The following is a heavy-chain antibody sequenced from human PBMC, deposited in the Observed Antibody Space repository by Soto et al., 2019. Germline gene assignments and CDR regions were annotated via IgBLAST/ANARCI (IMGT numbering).Heavy chain of an antibody. D-gene: IGHD5-12*01. CDR1: GFTFSSYA. CDR2: ISHNGGST. Sequence: EVQLLESGGDLVQPGGSLRLSCAASGFTFSSYAMSWVRQAPGKGLEWVSSISHNGGSTDYADSVKGRFTISRDNFKNTLYLQMNSLRAEDTAVYYCAKEQYSGYDLFDYWGQGTLVTFSS. CDR3: AKEQYSGYDLFDY. J-gene: IGHJ4*02. V-gene: IGHV3-23*01.